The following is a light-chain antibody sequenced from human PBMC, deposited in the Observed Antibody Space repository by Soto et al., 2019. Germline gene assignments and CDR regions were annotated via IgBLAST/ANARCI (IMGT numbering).Light chain of an antibody. V-gene: IGKV3-20*01. CDR2: DAS. Sequence: VGCTTSPWALSRTPGERATLSCRASQSVSSYLAWYQQKPGQAPRLLIYDASNRATGIPDRFSGSGSGTDFTLTISRLEPEDFAVYYCQQYGSSGTFGQGTKVDTK. CDR1: QSVSSY. J-gene: IGKJ1*01. CDR3: QQYGSSGT.